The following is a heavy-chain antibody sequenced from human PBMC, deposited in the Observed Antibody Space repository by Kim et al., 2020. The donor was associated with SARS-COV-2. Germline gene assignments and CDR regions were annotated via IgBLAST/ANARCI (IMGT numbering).Heavy chain of an antibody. Sequence: GGSLRLSCAASGFTFSSYAMHWVRQAPGKGLEWVAVISYDGSNKYYADSVKGRFTISRDNSKNTLYLQMNSLRAEDTAVYYCARARAGIVVVTAIDYWGQGTLVTVSS. V-gene: IGHV3-30*04. CDR3: ARARAGIVVVTAIDY. J-gene: IGHJ4*02. CDR1: GFTFSSYA. CDR2: ISYDGSNK. D-gene: IGHD2-21*02.